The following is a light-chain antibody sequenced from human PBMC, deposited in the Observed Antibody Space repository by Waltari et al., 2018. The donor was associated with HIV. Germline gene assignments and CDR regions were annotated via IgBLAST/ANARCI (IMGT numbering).Light chain of an antibody. CDR3: CSYAGSSTLL. Sequence: SALTQPASVSGSPVQSLTIPCTAASSDVGGYKYVSWYQHHPGKAPKLLIYDVSARPSVVSHRFSGSKSGNTASLTISGLQAEDEADYYCCSYAGSSTLLFGGGTKVTVL. V-gene: IGLV2-23*02. CDR2: DVS. J-gene: IGLJ3*02. CDR1: SSDVGGYKY.